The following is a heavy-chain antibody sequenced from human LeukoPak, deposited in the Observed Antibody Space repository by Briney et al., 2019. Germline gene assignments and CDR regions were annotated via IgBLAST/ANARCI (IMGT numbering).Heavy chain of an antibody. J-gene: IGHJ5*02. CDR3: ARVGDKRLFDP. D-gene: IGHD5-24*01. CDR2: IYHSGST. Sequence: SETLSLTCAVSGGSISSGGYSWSWIRQPPGKGLEWIGYIYHSGSTYYNPSLKSRVTISVDRSKNQFSLKLSSVTAADMAVYYCARVGDKRLFDPWGQGTLVTVSS. CDR1: GGSISSGGYS. V-gene: IGHV4-30-2*01.